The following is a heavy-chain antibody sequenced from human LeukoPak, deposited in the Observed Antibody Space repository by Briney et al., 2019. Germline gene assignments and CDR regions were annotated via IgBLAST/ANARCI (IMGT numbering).Heavy chain of an antibody. V-gene: IGHV1-8*01. CDR2: MNPNSGNT. D-gene: IGHD3-16*01. Sequence: ASVKVSCKASGYTFTSYDINWVRQATGQGLEWMGWMNPNSGNTGYAQKFQGRVTMTRDTSTSTVYMELSSLRSEDTAVFFCAREAPRTLYFDYWGQGTLVTVSS. J-gene: IGHJ4*02. CDR1: GYTFTSYD. CDR3: AREAPRTLYFDY.